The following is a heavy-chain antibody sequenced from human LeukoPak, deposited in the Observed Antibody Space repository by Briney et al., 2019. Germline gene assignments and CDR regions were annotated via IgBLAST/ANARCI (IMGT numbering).Heavy chain of an antibody. CDR2: ISGSGGST. J-gene: IGHJ4*02. Sequence: PGGSLRLSCAASGSTFSSSAMSWVRQAPGKGLEWVSAISGSGGSTYYADSVKGRFTISRDNSKNTLYLQMNSLRAEDTAVYYCAKDLAQYSSGWWRRINFDYWGQGTLVTVSS. CDR1: GSTFSSSA. CDR3: AKDLAQYSSGWWRRINFDY. V-gene: IGHV3-23*01. D-gene: IGHD6-19*01.